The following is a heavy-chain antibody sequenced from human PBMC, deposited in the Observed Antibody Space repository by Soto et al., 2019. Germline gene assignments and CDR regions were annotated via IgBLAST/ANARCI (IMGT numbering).Heavy chain of an antibody. CDR3: ARSENDYGDFSPDP. J-gene: IGHJ5*02. Sequence: QVQLVQSGAEVKKPGASVKVSCKASGYTFTSYGINWVRQAPGQGLEWMGWISAYNGNTNFAQKLQGRVTLTTDTSASTAYMELRSLSSDDTAGYYCARSENDYGDFSPDPWGQGTLVTVSS. D-gene: IGHD4-17*01. CDR1: GYTFTSYG. V-gene: IGHV1-18*04. CDR2: ISAYNGNT.